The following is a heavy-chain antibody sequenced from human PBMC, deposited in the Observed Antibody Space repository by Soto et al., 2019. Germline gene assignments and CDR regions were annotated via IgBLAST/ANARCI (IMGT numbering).Heavy chain of an antibody. CDR3: AKRSSSSTFDY. V-gene: IGHV3-23*01. CDR1: GFIFRSYA. D-gene: IGHD6-6*01. Sequence: GGSLRLSCAASGFIFRSYAMNWVRQAPGKGLEWVSVITGSGDDTYYVDSVKGRFTISRDNSKNTLYLQMNSLRAEDTAVYYCAKRSSSSTFDYWGQGTLVTVSS. CDR2: ITGSGDDT. J-gene: IGHJ4*02.